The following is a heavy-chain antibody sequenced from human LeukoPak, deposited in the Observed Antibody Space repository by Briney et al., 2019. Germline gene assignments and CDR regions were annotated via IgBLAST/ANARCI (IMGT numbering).Heavy chain of an antibody. V-gene: IGHV3-11*01. Sequence: GGSLRLSCAASGFTFSDYHMSWIRQASGKGLEWVSYVSSSGGTISYADSVKGRFSISRDNAKKSLYLQMNSLRAEGTAVYYCARGPVSSSGFFDYWGQGTLVTVSS. J-gene: IGHJ4*02. CDR2: VSSSGGTI. D-gene: IGHD3-22*01. CDR3: ARGPVSSSGFFDY. CDR1: GFTFSDYH.